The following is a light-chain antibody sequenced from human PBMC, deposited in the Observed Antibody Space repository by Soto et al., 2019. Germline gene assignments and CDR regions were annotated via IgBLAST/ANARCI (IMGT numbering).Light chain of an antibody. CDR2: EVT. CDR1: SSDVGDYKY. Sequence: QSVLTQPASVSASPGQSITISCTGTSSDVGDYKYVSWYQQHPGKAPQLMIYEVTSRPSGVSNRFSGSTSGNTASLTISGLQDEDEAAYYCSSYTNKNTWVFGGGTKLTVL. V-gene: IGLV2-14*01. CDR3: SSYTNKNTWV. J-gene: IGLJ3*02.